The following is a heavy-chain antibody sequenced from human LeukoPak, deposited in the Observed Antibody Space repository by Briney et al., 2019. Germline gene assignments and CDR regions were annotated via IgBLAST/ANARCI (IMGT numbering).Heavy chain of an antibody. Sequence: PGGSLRLSCAASGFTFSSYAMHWVRQAPGKGLERVAVISYDGSNKYYADSVKGRFTISRDNSKNTLSLQMDSLRTEDTSIYYCAKGAWAADGPMGNNFASWGQGTLVIVSS. J-gene: IGHJ4*02. CDR1: GFTFSSYA. D-gene: IGHD6-13*01. CDR2: ISYDGSNK. V-gene: IGHV3-30-3*01. CDR3: AKGAWAADGPMGNNFAS.